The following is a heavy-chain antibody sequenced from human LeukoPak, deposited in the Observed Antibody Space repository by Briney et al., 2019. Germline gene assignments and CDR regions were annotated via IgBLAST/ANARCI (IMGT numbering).Heavy chain of an antibody. J-gene: IGHJ4*02. Sequence: ASVKVSCKASGYTFTSYYMHWVRQAPGQGLEWMGIINPSGGSTSYAQKFQGRVTMTRNTSTSTVYMELSSLRSEDTAVYYCARDDPPYSSSRTFDYWGQGTLVTVSS. CDR1: GYTFTSYY. CDR3: ARDDPPYSSSRTFDY. CDR2: INPSGGST. D-gene: IGHD6-13*01. V-gene: IGHV1-46*01.